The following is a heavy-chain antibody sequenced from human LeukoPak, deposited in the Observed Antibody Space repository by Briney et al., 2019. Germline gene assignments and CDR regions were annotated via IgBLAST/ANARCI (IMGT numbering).Heavy chain of an antibody. V-gene: IGHV4-61*02. J-gene: IGHJ4*02. CDR2: IYTSGST. CDR3: ASSPYFDWLWDY. CDR1: GGSISSGSYY. Sequence: PSQTLSLTXTVSGGSISSGSYYWSWIRQPAGKGLEWIGRIYTSGSTNYNPSLKSRVTISVDTSKNQFSLKLSSVTAADTAVYYCASSPYFDWLWDYWGQGTLVTVSS. D-gene: IGHD3-9*01.